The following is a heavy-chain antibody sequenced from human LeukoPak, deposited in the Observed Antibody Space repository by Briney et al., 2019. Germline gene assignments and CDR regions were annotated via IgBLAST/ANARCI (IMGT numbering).Heavy chain of an antibody. Sequence: PGRSLRLSCAASGFTFSSYGMHWVRQAPGKGLEWVAVISYDGSNKYYADSVKGRFTISRDNSKNTLYLQMNSLRAEDTAVYYCAKLYGSANYWGQGTLVTVSS. CDR1: GFTFSSYG. CDR3: AKLYGSANY. J-gene: IGHJ4*02. V-gene: IGHV3-30*18. D-gene: IGHD3-10*01. CDR2: ISYDGSNK.